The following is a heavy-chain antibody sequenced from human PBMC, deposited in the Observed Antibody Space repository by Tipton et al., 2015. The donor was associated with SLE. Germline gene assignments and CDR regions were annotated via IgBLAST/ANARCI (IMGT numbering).Heavy chain of an antibody. CDR2: IGTGGGSV. V-gene: IGHV3-23*01. Sequence: SLRLSCVASGFTFSSYAMNWVRRAPGKGLGWVSSIGTGGGSVHYADSVKGRFTISRDDSKNTLYLQMNSLRAEDTALYYCAKDFDDFWSGDDYWGQGTLVTVSA. CDR3: AKDFDDFWSGDDY. D-gene: IGHD3-3*01. J-gene: IGHJ4*02. CDR1: GFTFSSYA.